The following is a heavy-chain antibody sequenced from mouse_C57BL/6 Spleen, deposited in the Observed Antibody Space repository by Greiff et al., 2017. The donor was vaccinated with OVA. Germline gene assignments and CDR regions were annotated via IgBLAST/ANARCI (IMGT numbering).Heavy chain of an antibody. V-gene: IGHV1-54*01. CDR3: ARVRGITTVVAGDY. CDR2: INPGSGGT. CDR1: GYAFTNYL. D-gene: IGHD1-1*01. Sequence: QVQLQQSGAELVRPGTSVKVSCKASGYAFTNYLIEWVKQRPGQGLEWIGVINPGSGGTNYNEKFKGKATLTADKSSSTAYMQLSSLTSEDSAVYFCARVRGITTVVAGDYWGQGTTLTVSS. J-gene: IGHJ2*01.